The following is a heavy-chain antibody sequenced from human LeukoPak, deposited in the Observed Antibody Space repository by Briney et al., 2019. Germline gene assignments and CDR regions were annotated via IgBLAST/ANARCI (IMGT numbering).Heavy chain of an antibody. CDR2: IYYTGSI. CDR1: GDSISSYY. V-gene: IGHV4-59*01. CDR3: ARGGVRFDT. D-gene: IGHD1-26*01. J-gene: IGHJ5*02. Sequence: KSSETLSLTCTVSGDSISSYYWSWIRQSPGKGLEWIGYIYYTGSIKYNPSLKSRVTISVDTSKNQFSLKLSSVIAADTAVYYRARGGVRFDTWGQGTLVTVSS.